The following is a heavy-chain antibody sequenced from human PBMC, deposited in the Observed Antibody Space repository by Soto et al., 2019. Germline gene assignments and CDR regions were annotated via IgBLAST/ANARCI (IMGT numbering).Heavy chain of an antibody. J-gene: IGHJ3*02. CDR1: GGTFSSYA. V-gene: IGHV1-69*13. CDR3: AERHPKIAVGGGEAFDI. CDR2: IIPIFGTA. D-gene: IGHD6-19*01. Sequence: ASVKVSCKASGGTFSSYAISWVRQAPGQGLEWMGGIIPIFGTANYAQKFQGRVTITADESTSTAYMEPSSLRSEDTAVYYCAERHPKIAVGGGEAFDIWGQGTMVTVS.